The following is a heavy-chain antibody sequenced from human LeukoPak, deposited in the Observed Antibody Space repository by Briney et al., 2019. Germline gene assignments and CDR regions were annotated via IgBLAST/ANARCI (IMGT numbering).Heavy chain of an antibody. CDR1: GYTFTGYY. J-gene: IGHJ4*02. CDR3: AREVPYDSSVYYQPFDY. CDR2: IDPNSGAT. Sequence: ASVKVSCKASGYTFTGYYVHWVRQAPGQGLDWMAWIDPNSGATNYAQKLQGRVTMTTDTSTSTAYMELRSLRSDDTAVYYCAREVPYDSSVYYQPFDYWGQGTLVTVSS. V-gene: IGHV1-2*02. D-gene: IGHD3-22*01.